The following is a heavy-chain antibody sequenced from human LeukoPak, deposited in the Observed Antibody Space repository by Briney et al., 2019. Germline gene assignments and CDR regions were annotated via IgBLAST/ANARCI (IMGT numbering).Heavy chain of an antibody. J-gene: IGHJ4*02. V-gene: IGHV1-69*01. CDR1: GGTFSSYA. CDR3: ASLGSILVGALGY. D-gene: IGHD1-26*01. Sequence: ASVKVSCKASGGTFSSYAISWVRQAPGQGLEWMGGIIPIFGTANYAQKFQGRVTITADESTSTAYMELSSLRSEDTAVYYCASLGSILVGALGYWGQGTLVTVSS. CDR2: IIPIFGTA.